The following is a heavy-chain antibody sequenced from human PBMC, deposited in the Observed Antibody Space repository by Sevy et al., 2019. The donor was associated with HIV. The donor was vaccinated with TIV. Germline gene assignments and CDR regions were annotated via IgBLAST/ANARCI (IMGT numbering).Heavy chain of an antibody. CDR1: GFTFSKYS. D-gene: IGHD2-8*01. J-gene: IGHJ4*02. CDR3: AREGCTKPHDY. CDR2: FSFGCGKI. V-gene: IGHV3-23*01. Sequence: GGSLRLSCAASGFTFSKYSMSWIRQTPGKGLEWVSTFSFGCGKINYADSVKGRFTISRDDSRNTFHLQMNSLRAEDMAIYYCAREGCTKPHDYWGQGTVVTVSS.